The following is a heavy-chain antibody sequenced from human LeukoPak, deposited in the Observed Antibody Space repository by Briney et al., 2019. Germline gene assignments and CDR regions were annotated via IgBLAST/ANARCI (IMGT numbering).Heavy chain of an antibody. D-gene: IGHD6-19*01. J-gene: IGHJ4*02. CDR3: ARDPASSSGWYGTFDY. CDR2: INAGNGNT. Sequence: ASVKVSCKASGYTFTSYAMHWVRQAPGQRLEWMGWINAGNGNTKYSQKFQGRVTITRDTSASTAYMELSSLRSDDTAVYYCARDPASSSGWYGTFDYWGQGTLVTVSS. V-gene: IGHV1-3*01. CDR1: GYTFTSYA.